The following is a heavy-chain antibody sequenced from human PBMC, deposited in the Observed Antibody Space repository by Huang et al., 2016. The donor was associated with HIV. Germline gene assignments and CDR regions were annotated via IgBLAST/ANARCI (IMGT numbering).Heavy chain of an antibody. CDR3: ARVQGGDYRRGVDAFDI. CDR1: GGSVSSGGYS. V-gene: IGHV4-30-2*01. Sequence: QLQLQESGSGLVKPSQTLSLTCAVSGGSVSSGGYSWSWIRQPPGKGLEWIGYIYHSGSTYYNPSLKSRVTISGDRSKNQFSLKLSSVTAADTAVYYWARVQGGDYRRGVDAFDIWGQGTMVTVSS. J-gene: IGHJ3*02. D-gene: IGHD4-17*01. CDR2: IYHSGST.